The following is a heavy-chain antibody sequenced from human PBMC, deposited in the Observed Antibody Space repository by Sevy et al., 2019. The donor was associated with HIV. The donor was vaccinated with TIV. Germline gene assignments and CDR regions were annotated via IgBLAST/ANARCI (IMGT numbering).Heavy chain of an antibody. CDR1: GFKFSSYN. CDR2: ISTSSSYI. J-gene: IGHJ4*02. D-gene: IGHD6-19*01. V-gene: IGHV3-21*01. Sequence: GGSLRLSCTASGFKFSSYNMNWVRQAPGKGLEWVSSISTSSSYIYYADSAKGRFTVSRDNAKNSLYLQMNSLRVEDTAVYYCAKDRVVVAASDTNFDYWGQGTLVTVSS. CDR3: AKDRVVVAASDTNFDY.